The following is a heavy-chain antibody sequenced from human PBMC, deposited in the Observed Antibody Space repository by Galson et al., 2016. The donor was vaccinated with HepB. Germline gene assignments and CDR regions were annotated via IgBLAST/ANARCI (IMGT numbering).Heavy chain of an antibody. CDR3: ARDAYVPDCSGGGCYWSDALDL. CDR2: INSVARST. D-gene: IGHD2-15*01. CDR1: GFTFNKYW. Sequence: SLRLSCAASGFTFNKYWMHWIRQAPGKGRLWVSRINSVARSTSYAASLKARSTIFRDNAKNTLHLQMNGLRAEDTDVNYCARDAYVPDCSGGGCYWSDALDLWGQGTMVTVSS. J-gene: IGHJ3*01. V-gene: IGHV3-74*01.